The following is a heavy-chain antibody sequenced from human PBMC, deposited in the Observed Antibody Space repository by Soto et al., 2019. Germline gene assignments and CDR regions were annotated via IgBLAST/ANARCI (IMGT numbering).Heavy chain of an antibody. CDR2: IYPGDSDT. Sequence: GESLKISFKGSGYSFTSYWIGWVRQMPGKGLEWMGIIYPGDSDTRYSPSFQGQVTISADKSISTAYLQWSSLKASDTAMYYCARQRDSSSFRDYYYYYGMDVWGQGTTVTVSS. CDR3: ARQRDSSSFRDYYYYYGMDV. CDR1: GYSFTSYW. V-gene: IGHV5-51*01. J-gene: IGHJ6*01. D-gene: IGHD6-6*01.